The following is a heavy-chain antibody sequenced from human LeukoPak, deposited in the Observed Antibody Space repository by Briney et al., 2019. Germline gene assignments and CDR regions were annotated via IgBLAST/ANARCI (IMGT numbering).Heavy chain of an antibody. CDR1: GFTFNTYW. CDR2: IKQDGSEK. J-gene: IGHJ3*02. CDR3: ARSRVQLWFAAFDI. D-gene: IGHD5-18*01. V-gene: IGHV3-7*01. Sequence: GGSLRLSCVASGFTFNTYWMSWFRQAPGKGLEWVANIKQDGSEKYYVDSVKGRFTISRDNAKNSLYLQMNSLRAEDTAVYYCARSRVQLWFAAFDIWGQGTMVTVSS.